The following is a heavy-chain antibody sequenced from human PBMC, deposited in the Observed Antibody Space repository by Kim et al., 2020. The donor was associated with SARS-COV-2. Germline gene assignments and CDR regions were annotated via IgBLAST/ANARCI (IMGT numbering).Heavy chain of an antibody. CDR1: GFTFSTYC. D-gene: IGHD2-2*01. CDR2: INSSRSNT. V-gene: IGHV3-74*01. Sequence: GGSLRLSCAASGFTFSTYCMYWVRQAPGKGLEWVSRINSSRSNTNYADSVKGRFTISRDNAKNTLYLQMNSLRAEDTAVYYCARVSSRGCRCTYKEVWGKRTTVT. J-gene: IGHJ6*03. CDR3: ARVSSRGCRCTYKEV.